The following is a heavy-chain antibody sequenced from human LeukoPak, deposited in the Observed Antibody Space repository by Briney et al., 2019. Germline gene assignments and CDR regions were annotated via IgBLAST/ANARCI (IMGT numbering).Heavy chain of an antibody. CDR3: ARFFEYSSSQYYYYYMDV. J-gene: IGHJ6*03. Sequence: PSETLSLTCTVSGYSISSGYYWGWIRQPPGKGLEWIGSIYHSGSTYYNPSLKSRVTISVDTSKNQFSLKLSSVTAADTAVYYCARFFEYSSSQYYYYYMDVWGKGTTVTVSS. V-gene: IGHV4-38-2*02. CDR2: IYHSGST. D-gene: IGHD6-6*01. CDR1: GYSISSGYY.